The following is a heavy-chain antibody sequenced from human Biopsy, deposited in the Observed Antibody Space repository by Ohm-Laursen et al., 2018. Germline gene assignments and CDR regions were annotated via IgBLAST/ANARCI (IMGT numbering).Heavy chain of an antibody. CDR1: GGAFSTYS. V-gene: IGHV1-69*06. Sequence: SSVKVSCKPSGGAFSTYSISTYGVYWVRQAPGQGLELMGGIIPIFGTSTYTQKFQDRVTITADKSTTTVYMELRGLTSEDTALYFCARVKDKALDHYFDYWGQGTLVTVSS. J-gene: IGHJ4*02. D-gene: IGHD3-3*01. CDR2: IIPIFGTS. CDR3: ARVKDKALDHYFDY.